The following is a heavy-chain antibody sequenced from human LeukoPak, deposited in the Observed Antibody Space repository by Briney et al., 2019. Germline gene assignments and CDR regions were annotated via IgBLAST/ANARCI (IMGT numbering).Heavy chain of an antibody. J-gene: IGHJ4*02. D-gene: IGHD3-10*01. CDR3: VKASYGSGSYYDY. CDR1: GFTFSSYS. V-gene: IGHV3-21*01. Sequence: GGSLRLSCAASGFTFSSYSMSWVRQAPGKGLEWVSSISSSSSYIYYADSVKGRFTISRDNSKNTLYLQMSSLRAEDTAVYYCVKASYGSGSYYDYWGQGTLVTVSS. CDR2: ISSSSSYI.